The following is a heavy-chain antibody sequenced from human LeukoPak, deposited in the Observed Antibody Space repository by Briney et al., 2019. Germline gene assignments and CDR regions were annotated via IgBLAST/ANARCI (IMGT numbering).Heavy chain of an antibody. D-gene: IGHD6-19*01. CDR2: FDPEDGET. Sequence: GASVKVSCKVSGYTLTELSMHWVRQAPGKGLEWMGGFDPEDGETIYAQKFQGRVTMTEDTSTDTAYMELSSLRSEDTAVYYCATVRARKQWLGTYNWFDPWGQGTLVTVSS. J-gene: IGHJ5*02. CDR1: GYTLTELS. V-gene: IGHV1-24*01. CDR3: ATVRARKQWLGTYNWFDP.